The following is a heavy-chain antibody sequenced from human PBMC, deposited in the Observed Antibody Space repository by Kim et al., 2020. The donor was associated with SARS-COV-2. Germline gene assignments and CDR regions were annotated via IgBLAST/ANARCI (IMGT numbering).Heavy chain of an antibody. CDR1: GFTFTEYW. Sequence: GGSLRLSCAASGFTFTEYWMHWVRQAPGKGLMWVSRIDTDGSETAYSDSVRGRFTIPRDIAKNTLYLQMNSLTAEDTSVFYCARDWRLTAYSPVAFEIWG. V-gene: IGHV3-74*01. CDR2: IDTDGSET. CDR3: ARDWRLTAYSPVAFEI. D-gene: IGHD3-9*01. J-gene: IGHJ2*01.